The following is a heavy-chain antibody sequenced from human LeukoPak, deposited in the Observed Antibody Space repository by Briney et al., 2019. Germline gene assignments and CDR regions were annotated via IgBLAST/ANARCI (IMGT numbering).Heavy chain of an antibody. CDR2: IRSKAYGWTT. Sequence: PGGSLRLSCAASGFTFSSYGMSWVRQAPGKGLEWVGFIRSKAYGWTTEYAASVKGRFTISRDDSQSIAYLQVNSLKTEDTAVYYCTSRMAATGANWFDPWGQGTLVTVSS. V-gene: IGHV3-49*04. D-gene: IGHD6-13*01. CDR1: GFTFSSYG. J-gene: IGHJ5*02. CDR3: TSRMAATGANWFDP.